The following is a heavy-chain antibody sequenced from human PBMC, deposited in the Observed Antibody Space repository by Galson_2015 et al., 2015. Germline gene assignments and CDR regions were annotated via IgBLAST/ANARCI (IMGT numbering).Heavy chain of an antibody. CDR3: ARDDSLLVPALDAFDI. CDR1: GFTFSSYW. D-gene: IGHD2-2*01. J-gene: IGHJ3*02. V-gene: IGHV3-7*03. Sequence: SLRLSCAASGFTFSSYWMSWVRQAPGKGLEWVANIKQDGSEKYYVDSVKGRFTISRDNAKNSLYLQMNSLRAEDTAVYYCARDDSLLVPALDAFDIWGQGTMVTVSS. CDR2: IKQDGSEK.